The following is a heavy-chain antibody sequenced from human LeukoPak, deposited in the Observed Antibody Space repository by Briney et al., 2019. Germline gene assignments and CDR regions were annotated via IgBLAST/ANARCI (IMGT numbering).Heavy chain of an antibody. J-gene: IGHJ4*02. V-gene: IGHV4-34*01. CDR2: IYHSGST. CDR1: GGSFSGYY. Sequence: KPSETLSLTCAVYGGSFSGYYWSWIRQPPGKGLEWIGYIYHSGSTYYNPSLKSRVTISVDRSKNQFSLKLSSVTAADTAVYYCARGTAVAGSLTHFDYWGQGTLVTVSS. CDR3: ARGTAVAGSLTHFDY. D-gene: IGHD6-19*01.